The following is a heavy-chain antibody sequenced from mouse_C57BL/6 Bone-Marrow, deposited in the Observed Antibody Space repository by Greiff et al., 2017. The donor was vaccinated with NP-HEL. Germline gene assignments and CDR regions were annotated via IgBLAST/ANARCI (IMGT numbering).Heavy chain of an antibody. V-gene: IGHV1-81*01. Sequence: VQLQQSGAELARPGASVKLSCKASGYTFTSYGISWVKQRTGQGLEWIGEIYPRSGNTYYNEKFKGKATLTAAKSSSTAYMELRSLTSEDSAVDVWASRNCGAWFAYWGQGTLVSVSA. D-gene: IGHD4-1*01. CDR3: ASRNCGAWFAY. CDR1: GYTFTSYG. CDR2: IYPRSGNT. J-gene: IGHJ3*01.